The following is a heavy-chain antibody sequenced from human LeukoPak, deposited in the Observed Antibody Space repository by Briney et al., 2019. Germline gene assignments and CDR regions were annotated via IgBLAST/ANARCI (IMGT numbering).Heavy chain of an antibody. CDR2: IYSGGRI. J-gene: IGHJ4*02. D-gene: IGHD3-22*01. CDR3: ARDRYYYDSSGYRFDY. Sequence: SETLSLTCSVSGGSISGSYYWGWIRQPPGKGLEWIGSIYSGGRIYYNPSLKSRVTISVDTSKNQFSLKLSSVTAADTAVYYCARDRYYYDSSGYRFDYWGQGTLVTVSS. CDR1: GGSISGSYY. V-gene: IGHV4-39*07.